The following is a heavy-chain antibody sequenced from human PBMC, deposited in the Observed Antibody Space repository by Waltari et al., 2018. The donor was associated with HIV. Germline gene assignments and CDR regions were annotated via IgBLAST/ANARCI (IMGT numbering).Heavy chain of an antibody. CDR1: GYTFTSYG. J-gene: IGHJ5*02. Sequence: QVQLVQSGAEVKKPGASVKVSCKASGYTFTSYGISWVRQAPGQGLEWMGWLSAYNGNTNYAHKLQGKVTMTTDTSTRTATMELRRLRSDDTAVYYCARVRCSSSSCYSGWFDPWGQGTLVTVTS. CDR3: ARVRCSSSSCYSGWFDP. D-gene: IGHD2-2*01. CDR2: LSAYNGNT. V-gene: IGHV1-18*01.